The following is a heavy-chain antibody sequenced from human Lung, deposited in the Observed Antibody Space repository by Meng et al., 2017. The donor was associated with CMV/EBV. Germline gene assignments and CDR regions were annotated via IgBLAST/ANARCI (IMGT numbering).Heavy chain of an antibody. CDR1: GSFSSYP. V-gene: IGHV1-69*05. D-gene: IGHD2-15*01. CDR2: IIPIFGTA. Sequence: GSFSSYPLRWVRQPPGLGLEWLGGIIPIFGTANYAQTFQGRVTITTDESTSTAYMELSSLRSEDTAVYYCASSGGLHGGLYAGWFDPWGQGTLVTVSS. J-gene: IGHJ5*02. CDR3: ASSGGLHGGLYAGWFDP.